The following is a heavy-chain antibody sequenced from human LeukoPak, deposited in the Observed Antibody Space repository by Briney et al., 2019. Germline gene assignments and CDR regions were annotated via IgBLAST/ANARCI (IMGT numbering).Heavy chain of an antibody. D-gene: IGHD2-2*01. Sequence: TSVKVSCKVSGYTLTELSMHWVRQAPGKGLEWMGGFDPEDGETIYAQKFQGRVTMTEDTSTDTAYMELSSLRSEDTAVYYCAVYCSSTSCPPGAFDIWGQGTMVTVSS. J-gene: IGHJ3*02. V-gene: IGHV1-24*01. CDR2: FDPEDGET. CDR3: AVYCSSTSCPPGAFDI. CDR1: GYTLTELS.